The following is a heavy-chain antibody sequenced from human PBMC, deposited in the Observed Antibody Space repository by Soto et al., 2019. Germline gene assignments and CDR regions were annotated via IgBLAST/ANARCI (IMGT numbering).Heavy chain of an antibody. CDR2: IIPIFGTA. Sequence: ASVKVSCKASGGTFSSYAISWVRQAPGQGLEWMGGIIPIFGTANYAQKFQGRVTITADESTSTAYMELSSLRSEDTAVYYCARGADPTHYYDSGVVSYFDYWGQGTLVTVSS. J-gene: IGHJ4*02. D-gene: IGHD3-22*01. CDR1: GGTFSSYA. CDR3: ARGADPTHYYDSGVVSYFDY. V-gene: IGHV1-69*13.